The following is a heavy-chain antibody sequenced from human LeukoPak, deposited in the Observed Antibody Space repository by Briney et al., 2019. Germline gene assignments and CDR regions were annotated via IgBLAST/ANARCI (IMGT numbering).Heavy chain of an antibody. J-gene: IGHJ3*02. CDR1: GGSISSYY. D-gene: IGHD4-17*01. Sequence: PSETLSLTCTVPGGSISSYYWSWIRQPPGKGLEWIGYIYYSGSTNYNPSLKSRVTISVDTSKNQFSLKLSSVTAADTAVYYCARDSTPNGDYAFDIWGQGTMVTVSS. CDR2: IYYSGST. V-gene: IGHV4-59*01. CDR3: ARDSTPNGDYAFDI.